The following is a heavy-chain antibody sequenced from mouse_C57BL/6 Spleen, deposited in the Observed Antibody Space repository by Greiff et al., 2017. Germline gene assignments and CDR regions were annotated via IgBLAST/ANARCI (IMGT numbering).Heavy chain of an antibody. D-gene: IGHD1-1*01. Sequence: VQLQQSGPVLVKPGASVKMSCKASGYTFTDYYMNWVKQSHGKSLEWIGVINPYNGGTSSNQKFKGKATLTVDKSSSTAYMELNSLTSEDSAVYYCARRDYVSSYYLDYWGQGTTLTVSS. J-gene: IGHJ2*01. V-gene: IGHV1-19*01. CDR1: GYTFTDYY. CDR2: INPYNGGT. CDR3: ARRDYVSSYYLDY.